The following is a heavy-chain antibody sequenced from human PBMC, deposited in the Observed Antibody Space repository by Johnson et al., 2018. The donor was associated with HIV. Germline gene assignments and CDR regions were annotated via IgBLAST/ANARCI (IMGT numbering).Heavy chain of an antibody. CDR2: ISTGGGTI. Sequence: QVQLVESGGGVVKPGGSLRLSCAASGFTFSDYYMSWIRQAPGKGLEWVSYISTGGGTIYYADSVKGRFTISRDNAKNSLYLQMNSLRAEDTAVYYCARDGSSSSWNAFDIWGQGTMVTVSS. CDR3: ARDGSSSSWNAFDI. D-gene: IGHD6-6*01. V-gene: IGHV3-11*04. CDR1: GFTFSDYY. J-gene: IGHJ3*02.